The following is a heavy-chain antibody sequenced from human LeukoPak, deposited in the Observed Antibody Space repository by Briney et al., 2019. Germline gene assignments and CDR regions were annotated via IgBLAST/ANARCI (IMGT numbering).Heavy chain of an antibody. CDR3: ARGHFWSGYSYQDYYYYMDV. Sequence: PGGSLRLFCAASGFTFSRYAMHYVRQAPGKGLEHVSTISYNGDGTDYANAVKGRFTISRDNSKNTLSLQVGSLRPEDMAVYYCARGHFWSGYSYQDYYYYMDVWGKGTTVTVSS. V-gene: IGHV3-64*01. CDR1: GFTFSRYA. CDR2: ISYNGDGT. J-gene: IGHJ6*03. D-gene: IGHD3-3*02.